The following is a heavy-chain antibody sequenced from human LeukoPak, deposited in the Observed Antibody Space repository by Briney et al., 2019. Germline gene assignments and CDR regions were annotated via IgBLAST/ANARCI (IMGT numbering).Heavy chain of an antibody. V-gene: IGHV3-7*01. CDR3: ASEDCSGGSCYLDY. D-gene: IGHD2-15*01. CDR2: IKQDGSEK. J-gene: IGHJ4*02. CDR1: GFTFSSYW. Sequence: GGSLRLSCAASGFTFSSYWMSWVRQAPGKGLEWVANIKQDGSEKYYVDSVKGRFTISRDNAKNSLYLQMNSLRAKDTAVYYCASEDCSGGSCYLDYWGQGTLVTVSS.